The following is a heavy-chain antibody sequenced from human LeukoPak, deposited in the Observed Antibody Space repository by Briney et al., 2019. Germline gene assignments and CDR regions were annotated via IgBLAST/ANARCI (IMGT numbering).Heavy chain of an antibody. D-gene: IGHD6-19*01. J-gene: IGHJ4*02. CDR1: GGSISSYY. CDR2: IYYSGST. V-gene: IGHV4-59*01. Sequence: PSETLSLTCTVSGGSISSYYWSWIRQPPGKGLEWIGYIYYSGSTNYNPSLKSRVTISVDTSKNQFSLKLSSVTAADTAVYYCERVELLGSSGWPFDYWGQGTLVTVSS. CDR3: ERVELLGSSGWPFDY.